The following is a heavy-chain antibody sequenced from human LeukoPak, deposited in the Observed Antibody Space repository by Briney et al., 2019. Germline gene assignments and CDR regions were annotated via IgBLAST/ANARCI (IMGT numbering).Heavy chain of an antibody. CDR1: GGTFSSYA. CDR2: IIPILGVA. V-gene: IGHV1-69*04. Sequence: GASVKVSCKASGGTFSSYAISWVRQAPGQGLEWMGRIIPILGVANYAQKFQGRVTITADKSTSTAYMELSSLRSEDTAVYYRARVGDSAAAGLNFDYWGQGTLVTVSS. CDR3: ARVGDSAAAGLNFDY. D-gene: IGHD6-13*01. J-gene: IGHJ4*02.